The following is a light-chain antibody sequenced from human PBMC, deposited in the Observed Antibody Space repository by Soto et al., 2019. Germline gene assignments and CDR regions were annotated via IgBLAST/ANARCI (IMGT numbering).Light chain of an antibody. CDR2: EVS. J-gene: IGLJ1*01. V-gene: IGLV2-14*01. CDR3: SSKRDSSTLFV. Sequence: QSGLAQPASVSGSPGQSITISCIGTSSDFGSYNYVSWYQHHPGKAPKLVISEVSNRPSGVSYRFSGSKSGNTASLTISGLQAEDEADYYCSSKRDSSTLFVFGTGTKVTVL. CDR1: SSDFGSYNY.